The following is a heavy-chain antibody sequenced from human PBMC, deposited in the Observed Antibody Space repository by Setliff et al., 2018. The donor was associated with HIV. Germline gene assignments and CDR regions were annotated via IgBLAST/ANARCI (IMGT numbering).Heavy chain of an antibody. D-gene: IGHD3-10*01. J-gene: IGHJ4*02. CDR3: VRRVGGRGYYFDY. Sequence: GESLKISCQGSGFNFRTSWIGWVRQMPGKGLEWMGIIYPDDSGTRYSPSFQGQVTMSAYKSITTAYLQWTSLKASDTAMYYCVRRVGGRGYYFDYWGQGTPVTVSS. V-gene: IGHV5-51*01. CDR1: GFNFRTSW. CDR2: IYPDDSGT.